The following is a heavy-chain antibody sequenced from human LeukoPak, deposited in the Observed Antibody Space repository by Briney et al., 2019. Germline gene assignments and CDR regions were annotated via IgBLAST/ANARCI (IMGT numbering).Heavy chain of an antibody. D-gene: IGHD3-9*01. J-gene: IGHJ6*02. Sequence: ASVKVSCKVSGYTLTELSMHWVRQAPGKGLEWMGGFDPEDGETIYAQKFQGRVTMTEDTSTDTAYMELSGLRSEDTAVYYCARVDYDILTGQNYYYGMDVWGQGTTVTVSS. CDR2: FDPEDGET. V-gene: IGHV1-24*01. CDR3: ARVDYDILTGQNYYYGMDV. CDR1: GYTLTELS.